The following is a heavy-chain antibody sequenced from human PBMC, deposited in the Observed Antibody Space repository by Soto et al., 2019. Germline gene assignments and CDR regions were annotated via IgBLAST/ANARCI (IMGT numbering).Heavy chain of an antibody. Sequence: ASVKVSCKASGYTFTSYGISWVRQAPGQGLEWMGWISAYNGNTNYAQKFQGRVTMTEDTSTDTAYMELSSLRSEDTAVYYCARSLITMIVVVTEGAFDIWGQGTMVTVSS. D-gene: IGHD3-22*01. CDR3: ARSLITMIVVVTEGAFDI. CDR1: GYTFTSYG. J-gene: IGHJ3*02. V-gene: IGHV1-18*01. CDR2: ISAYNGNT.